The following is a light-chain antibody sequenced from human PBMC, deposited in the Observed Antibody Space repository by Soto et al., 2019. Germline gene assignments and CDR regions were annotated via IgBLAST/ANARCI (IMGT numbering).Light chain of an antibody. CDR3: QQYYKLPWT. J-gene: IGKJ1*01. CDR1: QSVSSSY. V-gene: IGKV3-15*01. Sequence: EIVLTQSPGTLSLSPGERATLSCRASQSVSSSYLAWHQQKPGQTPRLLVYGASTRATGIPARFSGSGSGTEFTLTISSLQSEDFAVYCCQQYYKLPWTFGQGTKVDIK. CDR2: GAS.